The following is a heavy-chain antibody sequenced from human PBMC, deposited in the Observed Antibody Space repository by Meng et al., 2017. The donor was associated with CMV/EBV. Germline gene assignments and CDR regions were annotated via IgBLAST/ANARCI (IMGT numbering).Heavy chain of an antibody. V-gene: IGHV5-51*01. Sequence: KVSCKGSGYSFTSYWIGWVRQMPGKGLEWMGIIYPGDSDTRYSPSFQGQVTISADKSISTAYLQWSSLKASDTAMYYCARPIAAAGNDYYGMDVWGQGTKGTVSS. CDR3: ARPIAAAGNDYYGMDV. J-gene: IGHJ6*02. CDR2: IYPGDSDT. D-gene: IGHD6-13*01. CDR1: GYSFTSYW.